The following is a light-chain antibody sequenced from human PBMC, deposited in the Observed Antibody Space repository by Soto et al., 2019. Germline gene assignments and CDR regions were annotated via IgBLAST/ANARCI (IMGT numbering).Light chain of an antibody. J-gene: IGKJ2*01. V-gene: IGKV3-20*01. CDR1: QSVNSNY. CDR2: GAS. Sequence: EIVLTQSPGTLSLSPGERATLSCRSSQSVNSNYLAWYQQKPGQVPRPLIYGASIRAAGVPHRLSGSGSGTDFTLTISRLEPEDYAVYYCQQYGTSPHTFGQGIKLEIK. CDR3: QQYGTSPHT.